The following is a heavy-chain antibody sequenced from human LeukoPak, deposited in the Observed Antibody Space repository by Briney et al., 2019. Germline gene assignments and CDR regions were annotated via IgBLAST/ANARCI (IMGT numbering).Heavy chain of an antibody. CDR3: ARLYGNYQNYFDY. CDR2: IYHSGST. Sequence: SETLSLTCTVSGYSISSGYYWGWIRQPPGKGLEWIGSIYHSGSTYYNPSLKSRVTISVDTSKNQFSPKLRSVTAADTAVYFCARLYGNYQNYFDYWGQGTLVTVSS. D-gene: IGHD1-7*01. V-gene: IGHV4-38-2*02. J-gene: IGHJ4*02. CDR1: GYSISSGYY.